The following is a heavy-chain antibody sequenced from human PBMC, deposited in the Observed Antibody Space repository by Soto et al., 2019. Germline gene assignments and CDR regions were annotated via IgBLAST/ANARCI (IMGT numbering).Heavy chain of an antibody. J-gene: IGHJ5*02. Sequence: SVKVACKGSGGSFSSYASRWGRKAHGQGLEWMGGIIPIFGTANYAQKFQGRVTITADESTSTAYMELSSLRSEDTAVYYCARDLWSGYYMAGSWGQGTLVTVSS. D-gene: IGHD3-3*01. CDR1: GGSFSSYA. CDR3: ARDLWSGYYMAGS. V-gene: IGHV1-69*13. CDR2: IIPIFGTA.